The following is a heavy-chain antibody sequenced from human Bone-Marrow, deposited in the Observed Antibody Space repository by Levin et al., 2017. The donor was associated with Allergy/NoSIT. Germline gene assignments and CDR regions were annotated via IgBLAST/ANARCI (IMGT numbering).Heavy chain of an antibody. CDR1: GFTFDDYA. Sequence: GGSLRLSCAASGFTFDDYAMHWVRQAPGKGLEWVSGISWNSGSIGYADSVKGRFTISRDNAKNSLYLQMNSLRAEDTALYYCAKDAGSGWDRDNWFDPWGQGTLVTVSS. CDR3: AKDAGSGWDRDNWFDP. D-gene: IGHD6-19*01. J-gene: IGHJ5*02. V-gene: IGHV3-9*01. CDR2: ISWNSGSI.